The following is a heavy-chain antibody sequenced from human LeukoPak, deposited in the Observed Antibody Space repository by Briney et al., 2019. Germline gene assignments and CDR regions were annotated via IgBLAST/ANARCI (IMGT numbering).Heavy chain of an antibody. CDR1: GGSISSYY. V-gene: IGHV4-59*01. Sequence: SETLSLTCTVSGGSISSYYWSWIRQPPGNGLEWIGYIYYSGSTNYNPSLKSRVTISVDTSKNQFSLKLSSVTAADTAVYYCASMEESSGYFEYWGQGTLVTVSS. J-gene: IGHJ4*02. CDR3: ASMEESSGYFEY. CDR2: IYYSGST. D-gene: IGHD3-16*01.